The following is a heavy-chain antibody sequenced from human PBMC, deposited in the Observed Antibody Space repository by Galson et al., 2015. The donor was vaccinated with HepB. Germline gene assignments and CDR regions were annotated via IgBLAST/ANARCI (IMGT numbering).Heavy chain of an antibody. V-gene: IGHV3-7*03. CDR2: IKQDGSEK. D-gene: IGHD3-9*01. Sequence: SLRLSCAASGFTFSSYWMSWVRQAPGKGLEWVANIKQDGSEKYYVDSVKGRFTISRDNAKNSLYLQMNSLRAEDTAVYYCARDRGYDILTGYHFDYWGQGTLVTVSS. CDR3: ARDRGYDILTGYHFDY. J-gene: IGHJ4*02. CDR1: GFTFSSYW.